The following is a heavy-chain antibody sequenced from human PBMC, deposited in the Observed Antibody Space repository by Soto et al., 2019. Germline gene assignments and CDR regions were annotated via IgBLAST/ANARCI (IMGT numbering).Heavy chain of an antibody. J-gene: IGHJ6*02. Sequence: QVQLVESGAEVKKPGSSVKVSCKASGGTFSSYAISWVRQAPGQGLEWMGGIIPIFGTANYAQKFQGRVTIPADESPSTAYIERSSLRSEDTHVYYCARGRWGTVTPFPQNHYYYHGMDAWGQGTTVTVSS. V-gene: IGHV1-69*01. CDR3: ARGRWGTVTPFPQNHYYYHGMDA. CDR1: GGTFSSYA. CDR2: IIPIFGTA. D-gene: IGHD4-17*01.